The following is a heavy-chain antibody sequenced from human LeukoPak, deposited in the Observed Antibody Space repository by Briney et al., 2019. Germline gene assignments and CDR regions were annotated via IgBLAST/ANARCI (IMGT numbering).Heavy chain of an antibody. CDR2: IQYDGSNK. J-gene: IGHJ4*02. V-gene: IGHV3-30*02. CDR3: ASHIVGASP. Sequence: GGSLRLSCAASGFTFSSYGMHWVRQAPGKGLEWVAFIQYDGSNKYYADSVKGRFTISRDNAKNSLYLQMNSLRAEDTAVYYCASHIVGASPWGQGTLVTVSS. D-gene: IGHD1-26*01. CDR1: GFTFSSYG.